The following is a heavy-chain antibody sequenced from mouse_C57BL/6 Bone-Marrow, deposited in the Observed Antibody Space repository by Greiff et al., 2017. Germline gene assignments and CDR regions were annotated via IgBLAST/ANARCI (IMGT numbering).Heavy chain of an antibody. CDR1: GFTFSSYG. D-gene: IGHD1-1*02. J-gene: IGHJ1*01. V-gene: IGHV5-6*01. CDR3: SCKRVYYGGQDRCLDV. Sequence: EVKLVESGGDLVKPGGSLKLSCAASGFTFSSYGMSWVRQTPDKRLEWVATISSGSSYTYYPASVKGRFTISRDNAKNTLYLQMSSLKSEDTAMYYCSCKRVYYGGQDRCLDVWGQGTTVTVSS. CDR2: ISSGSSYT.